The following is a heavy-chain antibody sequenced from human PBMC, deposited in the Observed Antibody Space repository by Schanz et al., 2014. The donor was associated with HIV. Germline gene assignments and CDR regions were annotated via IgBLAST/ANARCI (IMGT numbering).Heavy chain of an antibody. CDR2: IWNDGTSK. CDR3: VRDRSLGCTAFDY. Sequence: QVHLVESGGGVVQPGTSLRLSCAASGFTFSNYAIHWVRQAPGKGLEGVTLIWNDGTSKDQADSVKGRLTISRDASKSTLYLQMNSLRAEDTAVYYCVRDRSLGCTAFDYWGQGILVTVSS. CDR1: GFTFSNYA. D-gene: IGHD2-8*02. J-gene: IGHJ4*02. V-gene: IGHV3-33*01.